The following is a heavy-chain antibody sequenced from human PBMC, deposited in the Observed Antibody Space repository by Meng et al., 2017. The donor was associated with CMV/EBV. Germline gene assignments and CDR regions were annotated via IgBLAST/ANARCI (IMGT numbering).Heavy chain of an antibody. CDR2: IKQDGSEK. CDR3: ARLGELLWFGEPLLGMDV. Sequence: GESLKISCAASGFTFSSYWMSWVRQAPGKGLEWVANIKQDGSEKYYVDSVKGRFTISRDNAKNSLYLQMNSLRAEDTAAHYCARLGELLWFGEPLLGMDVWGQGTTVTVSS. D-gene: IGHD3-10*01. CDR1: GFTFSSYW. V-gene: IGHV3-7*01. J-gene: IGHJ6*02.